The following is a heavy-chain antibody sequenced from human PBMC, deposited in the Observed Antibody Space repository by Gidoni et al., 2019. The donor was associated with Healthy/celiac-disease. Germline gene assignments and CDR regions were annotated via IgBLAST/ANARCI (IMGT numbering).Heavy chain of an antibody. CDR3: TRQARYYYYGMDV. Sequence: EVQLVESGGGLVQPGGSLKLSCAASGFPFSGSAMHWVRQASGKGLEWVGRIRSKANSYATAYAASVKGRFTISRDDSKNTAYLQMNSLKTEDTAVYYCTRQARYYYYGMDVWGQGTTVTVSS. J-gene: IGHJ6*02. CDR1: GFPFSGSA. V-gene: IGHV3-73*02. CDR2: IRSKANSYAT.